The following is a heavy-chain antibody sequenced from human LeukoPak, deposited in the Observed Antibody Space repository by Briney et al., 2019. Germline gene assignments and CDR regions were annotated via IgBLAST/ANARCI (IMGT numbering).Heavy chain of an antibody. CDR1: GFTFYTYD. Sequence: GGSLRLSCVASGFTFYTYDMSWVRQVPGKGLEWVSRISYHGHRTYYTDSVKGRFTISRDNSKNTLYLQLNSLRVEDTAIYYCARIPGMAAGSDFYFDYWGPRTVGTVFS. V-gene: IGHV3-23*01. CDR2: ISYHGHRT. J-gene: IGHJ4*02. CDR3: ARIPGMAAGSDFYFDY. D-gene: IGHD6-13*01.